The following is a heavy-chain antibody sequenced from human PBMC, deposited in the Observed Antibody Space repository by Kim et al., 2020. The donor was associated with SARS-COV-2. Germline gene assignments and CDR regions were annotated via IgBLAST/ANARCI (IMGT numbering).Heavy chain of an antibody. CDR2: IYPGDSDT. Sequence: GEALKISCKGSGYSFTSYWIGWVRQMPGKGLEWVGIIYPGDSDTRYSPSFQGQVTISADKSISTAYLQWSSLKASDTAMYYCASLRAYNWNYVYYYGMDVWGQGTTVTVSS. J-gene: IGHJ6*02. CDR3: ASLRAYNWNYVYYYGMDV. CDR1: GYSFTSYW. V-gene: IGHV5-51*01. D-gene: IGHD1-7*01.